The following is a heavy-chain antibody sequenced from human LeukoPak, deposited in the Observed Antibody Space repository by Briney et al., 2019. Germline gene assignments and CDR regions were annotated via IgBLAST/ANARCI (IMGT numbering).Heavy chain of an antibody. J-gene: IGHJ4*02. D-gene: IGHD6-19*01. CDR1: GLTFTSSA. CDR3: AAPGPEYSSGWYPYFDY. V-gene: IGHV1-58*01. CDR2: IVVGSGNT. Sequence: LVKVSCKASGLTFTSSAVQWVRQARGQRLEWIGWIVVGSGNTNYAQKFQERVTITRDMSTSTAYMELSSLRSEDTAVYYCAAPGPEYSSGWYPYFDYWGQGTLVTVSS.